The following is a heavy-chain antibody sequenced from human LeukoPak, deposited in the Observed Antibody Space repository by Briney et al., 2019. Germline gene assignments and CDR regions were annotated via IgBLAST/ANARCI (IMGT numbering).Heavy chain of an antibody. CDR1: GFNFRGYG. J-gene: IGHJ4*02. Sequence: GGSLRLSCAASGFNFRGYGMHWVRQAPGKGLEWVTFIHYDGRNQYYADSVKGRFTISRDNSKNTLYLQMNSLRPEDTAVYYCAKAAYDSSGSWYYFDYWGQGTLVTVSS. V-gene: IGHV3-30*02. CDR3: AKAAYDSSGSWYYFDY. CDR2: IHYDGRNQ. D-gene: IGHD3-22*01.